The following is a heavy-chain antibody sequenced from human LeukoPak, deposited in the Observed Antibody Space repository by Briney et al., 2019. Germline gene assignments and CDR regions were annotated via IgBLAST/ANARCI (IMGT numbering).Heavy chain of an antibody. CDR1: GYSISSGYY. V-gene: IGHV4-38-2*02. CDR3: ARADKEVTIFGVVNDAFDI. J-gene: IGHJ3*02. CDR2: IYHSGST. D-gene: IGHD3-3*01. Sequence: SETLSLTCTVSGYSISSGYYWGWLRQPPGKGLEWIGSIYHSGSTYYNPSLKSRVTISVDTSKNQFSLKLSSVTAADTAVYYCARADKEVTIFGVVNDAFDIWGQGTMVTVSS.